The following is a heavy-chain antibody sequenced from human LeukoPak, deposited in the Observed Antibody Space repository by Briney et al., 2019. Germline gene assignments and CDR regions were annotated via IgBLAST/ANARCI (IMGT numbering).Heavy chain of an antibody. V-gene: IGHV4-59*01. CDR3: ARDKRVAVAGTYTYYYYMDV. Sequence: SETLSLTCTVSGGSISSYDWSWIRQPPGKGPEWIGYIYYSGSTNYNPSLKSRGTISVHTSQNHFPLKLSSVPAADTAVYYCARDKRVAVAGTYTYYYYMDVWGNGTTVTISS. CDR2: IYYSGST. CDR1: GGSISSYD. J-gene: IGHJ6*03. D-gene: IGHD6-19*01.